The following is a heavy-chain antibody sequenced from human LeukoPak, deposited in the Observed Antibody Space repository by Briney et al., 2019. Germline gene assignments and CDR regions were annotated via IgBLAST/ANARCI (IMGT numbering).Heavy chain of an antibody. CDR2: INWNGGST. D-gene: IGHD3-22*01. V-gene: IGHV3-20*04. J-gene: IGHJ3*02. Sequence: PGGSLRLSCAASGFTFDDYGMSWVRQAPGKGLEWVSGINWNGGSTGYADSVKGRFTISRDNAKNSLYLQMNSLRAEDTALYYCARGKGSGYYFDAFDIWGQGTMVTVSS. CDR1: GFTFDDYG. CDR3: ARGKGSGYYFDAFDI.